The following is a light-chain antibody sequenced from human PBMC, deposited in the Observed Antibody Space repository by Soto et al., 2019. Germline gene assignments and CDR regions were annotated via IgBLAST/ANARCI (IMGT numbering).Light chain of an antibody. V-gene: IGKV3-20*01. CDR2: GAS. J-gene: IGKJ1*01. CDR1: QSVSSSY. CDR3: QHYAGSRT. Sequence: EIVLTQSPGTLSLSTGERATLSCRASQSVSSSYLAWYQQKPGQAPRLLIYGASSRATGIPDRFSGSGSGTDSTLTIRRLEPEDFAVYYCQHYAGSRTFGQGTKVDIK.